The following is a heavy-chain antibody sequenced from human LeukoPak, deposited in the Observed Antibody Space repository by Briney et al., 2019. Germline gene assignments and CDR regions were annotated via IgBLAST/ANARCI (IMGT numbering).Heavy chain of an antibody. CDR1: GFTFSHAW. CDR3: VTDPTPEPDFYYMDV. Sequence: GGSLRLSCAASGFTFSHAWMSWVRQAPGKGLEWVGRINSKIDGGTTDYAAPVKGRFTLSRDDSKNTVYLQMNSLEIEDTAVYYCVTDPTPEPDFYYMDVWGKGTTVTVSS. J-gene: IGHJ6*03. CDR2: INSKIDGGTT. V-gene: IGHV3-15*01.